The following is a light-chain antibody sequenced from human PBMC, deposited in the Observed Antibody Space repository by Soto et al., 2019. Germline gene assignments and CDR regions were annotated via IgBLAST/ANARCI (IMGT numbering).Light chain of an antibody. CDR1: SSDVGGYNY. CDR3: CSYSGSCTLYV. Sequence: QFALTQPRSVSGSPGQSVTISCTGTSSDVGGYNYVSWYQQHPGKAPKLMIYDVSRRPSGVPYRFSCSKSGNTAALTISGRQAEDEADYYCCSYSGSCTLYVFGTGTKVTVL. J-gene: IGLJ1*01. CDR2: DVS. V-gene: IGLV2-11*01.